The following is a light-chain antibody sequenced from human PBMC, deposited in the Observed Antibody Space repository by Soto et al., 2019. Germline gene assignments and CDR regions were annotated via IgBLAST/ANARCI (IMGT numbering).Light chain of an antibody. Sequence: IQMTQSPSSLSGSVGDRVTITCQASQDISKYLNWYQQKPGKAPKLLIYDASNLETGVPSKFSGRGSGTDFTFTISSLQPEDIATYYCQQYENVPLTFGGGTKVDIK. CDR1: QDISKY. J-gene: IGKJ4*01. V-gene: IGKV1-33*01. CDR2: DAS. CDR3: QQYENVPLT.